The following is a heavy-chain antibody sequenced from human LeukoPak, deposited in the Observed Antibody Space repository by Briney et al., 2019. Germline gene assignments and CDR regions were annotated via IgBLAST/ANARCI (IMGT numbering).Heavy chain of an antibody. D-gene: IGHD3-22*01. Sequence: ASVKVSCKASGYTFISYGISWVRQAPGQGLEWMGWINPNSGGTNYAQNFQGRVTMTRDTSINTAYMELSRLRSDDTAVYYCAINPDSSGGGSDWYFDLRGRGTLVTVSS. CDR2: INPNSGGT. CDR1: GYTFISYG. V-gene: IGHV1-2*02. J-gene: IGHJ2*01. CDR3: AINPDSSGGGSDWYFDL.